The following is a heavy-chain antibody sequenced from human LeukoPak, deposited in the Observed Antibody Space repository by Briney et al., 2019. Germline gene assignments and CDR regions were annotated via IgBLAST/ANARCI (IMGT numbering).Heavy chain of an antibody. D-gene: IGHD6-13*01. CDR3: AIHSWDPFDY. CDR2: IKHDGSDK. Sequence: GGSLRLSCAASGFTFRSYWMSWVRQAPGKGLEWVANIKHDGSDKHYVDSVKDRFTISRDNAKNSLYLQMNSLRAEDTAMYYCAIHSWDPFDYWGQGDLVTVSS. J-gene: IGHJ4*02. V-gene: IGHV3-7*01. CDR1: GFTFRSYW.